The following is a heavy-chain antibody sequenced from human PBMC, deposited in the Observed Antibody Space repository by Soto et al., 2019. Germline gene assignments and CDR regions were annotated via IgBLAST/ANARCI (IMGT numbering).Heavy chain of an antibody. CDR3: ARTDKFNSQSSGWANRVDY. V-gene: IGHV3-23*01. CDR2: ITNSGST. D-gene: IGHD6-19*01. CDR1: GFTFSNYA. J-gene: IGHJ4*02. Sequence: EVQLLESGGGLVQPGGSLRLFCEASGFTFSNYAMTWVRQAPGKGLEWVSTITNSGSTYYGDTVRGRFTISRDNSKTTVYLQMNSLRAEDTAIYYCARTDKFNSQSSGWANRVDYWGQGTLVTVSS.